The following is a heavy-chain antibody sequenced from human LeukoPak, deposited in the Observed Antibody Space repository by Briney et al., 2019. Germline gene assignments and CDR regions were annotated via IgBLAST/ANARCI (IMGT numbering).Heavy chain of an antibody. CDR3: ARGPVTTMNNWFDP. Sequence: SETLSLTCIVSGGSIGSYYWSWIRQPPGKGLEWIGYIYYTGSTNYNPSLKSRITISVDTSKSQLSLKLTSVTAADTAFYYCARGPVTTMNNWFDPWGQGTLVTVSS. J-gene: IGHJ5*02. CDR1: GGSIGSYY. CDR2: IYYTGST. D-gene: IGHD4-17*01. V-gene: IGHV4-59*01.